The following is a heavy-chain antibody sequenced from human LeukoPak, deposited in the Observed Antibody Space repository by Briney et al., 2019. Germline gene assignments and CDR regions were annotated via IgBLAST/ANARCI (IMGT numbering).Heavy chain of an antibody. Sequence: GGSLRLSCAASGFTFSSYWMSWVRQAPGKGLEWVANIKQDGSEKYYVDSVKGRFTISRDNAKNSLYLQMNSLRAEDTAVYYCARDRGYNWNFLGAFDIWGQGTMVTVSS. V-gene: IGHV3-7*01. CDR1: GFTFSSYW. CDR2: IKQDGSEK. D-gene: IGHD1-7*01. J-gene: IGHJ3*02. CDR3: ARDRGYNWNFLGAFDI.